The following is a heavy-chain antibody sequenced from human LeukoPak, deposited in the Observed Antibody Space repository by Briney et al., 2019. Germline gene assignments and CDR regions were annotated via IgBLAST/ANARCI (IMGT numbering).Heavy chain of an antibody. V-gene: IGHV1-18*01. CDR2: ISARNGDT. Sequence: ASVKVSCTTSDYTFNTYGINWVRQAPGKGLEWMGWISARNGDTVYAQKFQGRLTLTTDTSTSTAYMGLRSLSSDDTAIYYCARGEETTVITPFIYWGQGTLVTVSS. CDR1: DYTFNTYG. J-gene: IGHJ4*02. CDR3: ARGEETTVITPFIY. D-gene: IGHD4-23*01.